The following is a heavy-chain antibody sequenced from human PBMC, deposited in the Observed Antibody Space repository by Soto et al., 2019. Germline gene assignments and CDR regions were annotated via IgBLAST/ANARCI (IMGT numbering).Heavy chain of an antibody. J-gene: IGHJ6*02. CDR1: GGSISSGDYY. V-gene: IGHV4-30-4*01. CDR3: ARDTKRGNYCYYGMDV. D-gene: IGHD3-16*01. Sequence: PSETLSLTCTVSGGSISSGDYYWSWIRQPPGKGLEWIGYIYYSGSTYYNPSLKSRVTISVDTSKNQFSLKLSSVTAADTAVYYCARDTKRGNYCYYGMDVWGQGTTVTVSS. CDR2: IYYSGST.